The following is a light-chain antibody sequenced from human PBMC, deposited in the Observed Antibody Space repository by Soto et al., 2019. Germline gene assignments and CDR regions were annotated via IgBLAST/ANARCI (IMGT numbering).Light chain of an antibody. Sequence: EIVMTQSPATLSASPGERATLSCRASQSVAGNLAWYQQEPGQAPRLLIYGASTRATGIPARFSGSGSGTDFTLTISSLKSADFAVYHCQQYRSWPPITFGQGTRLEIK. CDR2: GAS. CDR3: QQYRSWPPIT. J-gene: IGKJ5*01. V-gene: IGKV3-15*01. CDR1: QSVAGN.